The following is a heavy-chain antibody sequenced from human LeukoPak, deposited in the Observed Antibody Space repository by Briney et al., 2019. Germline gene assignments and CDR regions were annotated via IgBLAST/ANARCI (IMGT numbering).Heavy chain of an antibody. Sequence: SETLSLTCAVSGGSISSGGYSWSWIRQPPGKGLEWIGYIYHSGSTYYNPSLKSRVTISVDRSKNQFSLKLSSVTAADPAVYYCASSYSSSSFDYWGPGTLVTVSS. V-gene: IGHV4-30-2*01. CDR3: ASSYSSSSFDY. D-gene: IGHD6-6*01. J-gene: IGHJ4*02. CDR2: IYHSGST. CDR1: GGSISSGGYS.